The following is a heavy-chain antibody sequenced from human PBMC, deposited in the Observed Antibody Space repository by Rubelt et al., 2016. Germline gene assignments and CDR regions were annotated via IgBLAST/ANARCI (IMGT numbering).Heavy chain of an antibody. CDR1: GGSFSGYY. CDR3: ARGLARAAAAPRRLWFDP. D-gene: IGHD6-13*01. J-gene: IGHJ5*02. Sequence: QVQLQQWGAGLLKPSETLSLTCAVYGGSFSGYYWSWIRQPTGKGLEWIGEINHSGNTTYNPSLKSRVTISVDTSKNQVSLKRSSGTAADTAVYYCARGLARAAAAPRRLWFDPWGQGTLVTVSS. V-gene: IGHV4-34*01. CDR2: INHSGNT.